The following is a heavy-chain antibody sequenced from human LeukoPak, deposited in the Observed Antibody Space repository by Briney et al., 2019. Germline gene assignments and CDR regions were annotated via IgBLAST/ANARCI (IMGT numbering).Heavy chain of an antibody. CDR1: GITFSSHA. D-gene: IGHD1/OR15-1a*01. CDR3: AKGIKNWNTPFDY. J-gene: IGHJ4*02. Sequence: GGSLRLSCAASGITFSSHAMSWVRQAPWKGLEWVSAISGGGGSTDYADSVKGRFTISRDNSKNTLYLQMNSLRAEDTAVYYCAKGIKNWNTPFDYWGQGTLVTVPS. CDR2: ISGGGGST. V-gene: IGHV3-23*01.